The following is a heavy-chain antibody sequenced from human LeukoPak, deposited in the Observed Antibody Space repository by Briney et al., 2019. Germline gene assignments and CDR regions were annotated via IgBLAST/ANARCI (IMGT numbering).Heavy chain of an antibody. CDR3: AELGITMIGGV. V-gene: IGHV3-73*01. CDR1: GFTFSGSA. CDR2: IRSKANSYAT. D-gene: IGHD3-10*02. J-gene: IGHJ6*04. Sequence: GGSLRLSCAASGFTFSGSAMHWVRQASGKGLEWVGRIRSKANSYATAYAASVKGRFTISRDDSKNTAYLQMNSLRAEDTAVYYCAELGITMIGGVWGKGTTVTISS.